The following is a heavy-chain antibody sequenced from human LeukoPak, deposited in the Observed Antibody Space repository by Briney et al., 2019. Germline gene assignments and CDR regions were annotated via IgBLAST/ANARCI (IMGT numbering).Heavy chain of an antibody. CDR2: ISHRGST. D-gene: IGHD5-12*01. V-gene: IGHV4-34*01. Sequence: SETLSLTCAVYGGSFSGFYWSWIRQPPGKGLEWIEEISHRGSTTYSPSLKSRVTISVDTSNNHFSLKLSSVTAADTAVYFCARFPEDGYDPDPRLWGQGTLVTVSS. J-gene: IGHJ4*02. CDR3: ARFPEDGYDPDPRL. CDR1: GGSFSGFY.